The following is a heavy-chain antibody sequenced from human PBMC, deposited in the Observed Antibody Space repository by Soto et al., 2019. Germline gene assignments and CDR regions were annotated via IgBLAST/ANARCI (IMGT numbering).Heavy chain of an antibody. CDR1: VGSFSGYY. J-gene: IGHJ4*02. CDR3: ARAVSYYYGSGSFELDY. Sequence: SETLSLTCAVYVGSFSGYYWSWIRQPPGKGLEWIGEINHSGSTNYNPSLKSRVTISVDTSKNQFSLKLSSVTAADTAVYYCARAVSYYYGSGSFELDYWGQGTLVTVSS. CDR2: INHSGST. D-gene: IGHD3-10*01. V-gene: IGHV4-34*01.